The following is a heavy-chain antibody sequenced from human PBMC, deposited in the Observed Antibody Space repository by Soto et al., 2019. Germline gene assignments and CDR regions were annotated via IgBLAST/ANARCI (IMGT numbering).Heavy chain of an antibody. J-gene: IGHJ4*02. Sequence: GGSLRLSCAASGFTFSGFWMSWVRQAPGKGLEWVANIKEDGSGKYYVDSVKGRFTISRDNAKNSVYLQMNSLRAEDTALYTCARGHWSNPLGGQGTLVTVSS. CDR1: GFTFSGFW. V-gene: IGHV3-7*01. CDR2: IKEDGSGK. CDR3: ARGHWSNPL. D-gene: IGHD1-1*01.